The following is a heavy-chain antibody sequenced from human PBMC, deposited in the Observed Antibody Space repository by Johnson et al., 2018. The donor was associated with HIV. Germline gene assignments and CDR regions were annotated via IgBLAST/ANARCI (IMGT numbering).Heavy chain of an antibody. Sequence: QVQVVESGGGLVKPGGSLRLSCAASGFTFSDYYMSWIRQAPGKGLEWVAVISYDGSNKYYAESVKGRFPISRDNSKNSLYLQMTRLRAEDTALYYCAKDRAAAGDDAFDIWGQGTMVTVSS. CDR2: ISYDGSNK. D-gene: IGHD6-13*01. CDR3: AKDRAAAGDDAFDI. J-gene: IGHJ3*02. CDR1: GFTFSDYY. V-gene: IGHV3-30*18.